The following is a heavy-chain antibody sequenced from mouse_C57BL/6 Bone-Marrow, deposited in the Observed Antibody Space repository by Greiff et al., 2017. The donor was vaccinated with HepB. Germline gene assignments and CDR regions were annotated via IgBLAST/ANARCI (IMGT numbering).Heavy chain of an antibody. V-gene: IGHV1-5*01. D-gene: IGHD2-5*01. Sequence: VQLQQSGTVLARPGASAKMSCKTSGYTFTSYWMHWVKQRPGQGLEWIGAIYPGNSDTSYNQKFKGKAKLTAVTSASTAYMELSSLTNEDAAVYYCTRRLAYYSNYEDYWGQGTTLTVSS. J-gene: IGHJ2*01. CDR3: TRRLAYYSNYEDY. CDR1: GYTFTSYW. CDR2: IYPGNSDT.